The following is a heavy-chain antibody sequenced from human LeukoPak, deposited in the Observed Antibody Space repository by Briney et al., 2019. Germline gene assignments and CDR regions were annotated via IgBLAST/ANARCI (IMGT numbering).Heavy chain of an antibody. V-gene: IGHV4-39*01. Sequence: SETLSLTCTVSGGSISSSSYYWGWIRQPPGKGLEWIGSIYYRGSTYYNPSLKSRVTISVDTSKNQFSLKLSSVTAADTAVYYCARGATAFDPWGQGTLVTVSS. CDR2: IYYRGST. CDR3: ARGATAFDP. J-gene: IGHJ5*02. CDR1: GGSISSSSYY. D-gene: IGHD1-26*01.